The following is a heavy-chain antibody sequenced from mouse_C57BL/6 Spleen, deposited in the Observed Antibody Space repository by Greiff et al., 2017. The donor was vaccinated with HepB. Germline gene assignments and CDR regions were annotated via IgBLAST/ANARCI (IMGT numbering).Heavy chain of an antibody. D-gene: IGHD1-1*01. CDR2: ISNLAYSI. J-gene: IGHJ1*03. V-gene: IGHV5-15*01. CDR3: ARHPDYYGSTGYFDV. Sequence: DVHLVESGGGLVQPGGSLKLSCAASGFTFSDYGMAWVRQAPRKGPEWVAFISNLAYSIYYADTVTGRFTISRENAKNTLYLEMSSLRSEDTAMYYCARHPDYYGSTGYFDVWGTGTKVTVSS. CDR1: GFTFSDYG.